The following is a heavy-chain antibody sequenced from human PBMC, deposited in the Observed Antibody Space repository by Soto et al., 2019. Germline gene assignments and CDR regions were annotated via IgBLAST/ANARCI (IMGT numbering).Heavy chain of an antibody. Sequence: ASVKVSCHASDYSFTGHYLHWVRQAPGQGLEWMGWIDPKSGDTNYAQKFQDRVTMTRDTSISTAYMDLSRLGSDDTAVYYCARDDDKSGYFYLDPWGKGTLVTVSS. CDR3: ARDDDKSGYFYLDP. J-gene: IGHJ5*02. D-gene: IGHD3-22*01. V-gene: IGHV1-2*02. CDR1: DYSFTGHY. CDR2: IDPKSGDT.